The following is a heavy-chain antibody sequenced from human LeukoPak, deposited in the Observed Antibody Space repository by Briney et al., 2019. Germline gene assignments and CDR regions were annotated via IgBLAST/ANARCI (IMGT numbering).Heavy chain of an antibody. J-gene: IGHJ4*02. D-gene: IGHD1-26*01. Sequence: PGRSLRLSCAASGFTFSSYAMHWVRQAPGKGLEWVAVISYDGSNKYYADSVKGRFTISRDNSKNTLYLQMNSLRAEDTAVHYCAKVGVGATPIDYWGQGTLVTVSS. CDR2: ISYDGSNK. CDR1: GFTFSSYA. V-gene: IGHV3-30*04. CDR3: AKVGVGATPIDY.